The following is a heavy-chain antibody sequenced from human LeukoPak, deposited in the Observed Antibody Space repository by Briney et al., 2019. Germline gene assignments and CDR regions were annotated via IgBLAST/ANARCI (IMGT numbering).Heavy chain of an antibody. J-gene: IGHJ4*02. CDR2: IYYSGTT. Sequence: SETLSLTCTVSGGSISSSSNYWGWIRQPPGRGLEWIGSIYYSGTTYYNPSLKSRVTISVVTTKSQFSQKLSSVTAADTAVYYCATTTIRLGYWGQGTLVTVSS. CDR1: GGSISSSSNY. D-gene: IGHD1-26*01. CDR3: ATTTIRLGY. V-gene: IGHV4-39*07.